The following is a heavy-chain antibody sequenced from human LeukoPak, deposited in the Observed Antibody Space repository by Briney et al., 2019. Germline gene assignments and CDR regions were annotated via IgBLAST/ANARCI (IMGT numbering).Heavy chain of an antibody. Sequence: SGGSLRLSCSASGFTFSSYAIHWVRQVPGKGLEYVSGISSNGDTTYYADSVKGRFTISRDNSKNTVYLQMSSLRAEDTAVYYCVKGRAMYYFGSGSYYNVGYGMDVWGQGITVTVSS. CDR2: ISSNGDTT. D-gene: IGHD3-10*01. V-gene: IGHV3-64D*06. J-gene: IGHJ6*02. CDR3: VKGRAMYYFGSGSYYNVGYGMDV. CDR1: GFTFSSYA.